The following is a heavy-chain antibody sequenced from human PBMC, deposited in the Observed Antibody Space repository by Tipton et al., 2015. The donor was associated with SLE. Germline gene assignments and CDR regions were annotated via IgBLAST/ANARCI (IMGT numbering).Heavy chain of an antibody. CDR2: ISSSSSYI. CDR3: ARSRITIFGVVIILDAFDI. V-gene: IGHV3-21*01. CDR1: GFTFSSYS. J-gene: IGHJ3*02. Sequence: SGFTFSSYSMNWVRQAPGKGLEWVSSISSSSSYIYYADSVKGRFTISRDNAKNSLYLQMNSLRAEDTAVYYCARSRITIFGVVIILDAFDIWGQGTMVTVSS. D-gene: IGHD3-3*01.